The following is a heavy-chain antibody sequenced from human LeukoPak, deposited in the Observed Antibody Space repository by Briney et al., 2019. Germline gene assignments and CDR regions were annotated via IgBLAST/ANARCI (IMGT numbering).Heavy chain of an antibody. CDR2: IRSKANSYAT. CDR1: GFTFSGSA. V-gene: IGHV3-73*01. Sequence: GGSLRLSCAASGFTFSGSAMHWVRQAPGKGLEWVGRIRSKANSYATAYAASVKGRFTISRDDSKNTAYLQMNSLKTEDTAVYYCTRLGSSGWLDYWGQGTLVTVSS. J-gene: IGHJ4*02. D-gene: IGHD6-19*01. CDR3: TRLGSSGWLDY.